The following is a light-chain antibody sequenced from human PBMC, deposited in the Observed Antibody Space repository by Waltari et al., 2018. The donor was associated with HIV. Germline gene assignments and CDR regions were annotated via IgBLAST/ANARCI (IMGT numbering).Light chain of an antibody. CDR3: VSWDSSLRGVL. J-gene: IGLJ2*01. V-gene: IGLV1-51*01. CDR2: DNN. CDR1: SSNIGVNS. Sequence: QSVLTQPPSLSAAPGQKVSITCPGSSSNIGVNSVSWYQQFPRTAPKLLIYDNNERPSGIPDRFSGSKSGTSATLDITGLRTGDEADYYCVSWDSSLRGVLFGGGTKLTVL.